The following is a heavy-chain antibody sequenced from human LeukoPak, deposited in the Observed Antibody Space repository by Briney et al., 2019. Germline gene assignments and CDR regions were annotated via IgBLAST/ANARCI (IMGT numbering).Heavy chain of an antibody. CDR3: ATEFGYPQTNWFDP. Sequence: ASVKVSCKVSGYTLTELSMHWVRQAPGKGLEWMGGFDPEDGETIYAQKFQGRVTMTADTSTDTAYMELSSLRSEDTAVYYCATEFGYPQTNWFDPWGQGTLVTVSS. CDR1: GYTLTELS. J-gene: IGHJ5*02. D-gene: IGHD3-22*01. CDR2: FDPEDGET. V-gene: IGHV1-24*01.